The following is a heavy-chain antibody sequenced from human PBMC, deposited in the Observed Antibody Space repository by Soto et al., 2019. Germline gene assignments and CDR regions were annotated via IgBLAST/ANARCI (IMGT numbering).Heavy chain of an antibody. D-gene: IGHD2-15*01. CDR3: ARDLKYCSGGSCYYREAFDI. J-gene: IGHJ3*02. V-gene: IGHV4-59*01. CDR2: IYYSGST. Sequence: SETLSLTCTVSGGSISSYYWSWIRQPPGKGLEWIGYIYYSGSTNYNPSLKSRVTISVDTSKNQFSLKLSSVTAADTAVYYCARDLKYCSGGSCYYREAFDIWGQGTMVTVSS. CDR1: GGSISSYY.